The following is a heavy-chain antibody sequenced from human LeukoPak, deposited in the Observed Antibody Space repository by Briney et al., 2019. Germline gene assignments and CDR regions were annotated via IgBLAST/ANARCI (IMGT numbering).Heavy chain of an antibody. D-gene: IGHD3-22*01. J-gene: IGHJ4*02. CDR1: EFPFSSYG. Sequence: PGGSLRLSCAASEFPFSSYGMTWVRQAPGKGLEWVSGISGSGGGTYYADSVRGRFSISRDNSKNTLYLQMNSLRAEDTAVYYCAREVEYYDNGVYYWGFDYWGQGTLVTVSS. CDR3: AREVEYYDNGVYYWGFDY. CDR2: ISGSGGGT. V-gene: IGHV3-23*01.